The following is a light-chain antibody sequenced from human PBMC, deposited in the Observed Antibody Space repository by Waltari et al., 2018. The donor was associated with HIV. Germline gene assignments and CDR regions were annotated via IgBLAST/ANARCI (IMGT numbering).Light chain of an antibody. V-gene: IGLV1-40*01. J-gene: IGLJ2*01. CDR2: GNS. CDR1: SSNIGAGFA. CDR3: QSYDASLSGVI. Sequence: QSVLTQPPSVSAAPGQRVTISCTGSSSNIGAGFAVHWYQQLPGTAPKLLIYGNSNRPSGVPDRFSGSKSGTSASLAITGLQAEDEADYYCQSYDASLSGVIFGGGTELTVL.